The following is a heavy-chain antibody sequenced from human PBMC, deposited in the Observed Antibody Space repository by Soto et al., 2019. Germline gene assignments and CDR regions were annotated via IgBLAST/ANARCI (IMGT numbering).Heavy chain of an antibody. CDR1: GYTFTSYG. D-gene: IGHD6-13*01. J-gene: IGHJ4*02. V-gene: IGHV1-18*01. CDR2: ISGYNGNT. CDR3: ARDSLARRAAAGTGDY. Sequence: ASVKVSCKASGYTFTSYGISWVRQAPGQGLEWMGWISGYNGNTNYAQKLQGRLTMTTDTSTSPAYMELRSLRSDDTAVYYCARDSLARRAAAGTGDYWGQGTLVTVSS.